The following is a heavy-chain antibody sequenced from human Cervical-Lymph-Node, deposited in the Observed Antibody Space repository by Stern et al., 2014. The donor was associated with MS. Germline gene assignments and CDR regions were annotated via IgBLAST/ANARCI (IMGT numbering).Heavy chain of an antibody. CDR3: ARLEYTTSYYSHYFDY. Sequence: QVQLQESGPGLVKPSETLSLRCTVSGGSISSGSFYWGWIRQPPGKGLEWIGAVYHSGSTYNTLSLKSRVTISVDTSKTQFSLNWGSGTAADTAVYYCARLEYTTSYYSHYFDYWGQGTLVTVSS. V-gene: IGHV4-39*01. CDR1: GGSISSGSFY. J-gene: IGHJ4*02. CDR2: VYHSGST. D-gene: IGHD1-26*01.